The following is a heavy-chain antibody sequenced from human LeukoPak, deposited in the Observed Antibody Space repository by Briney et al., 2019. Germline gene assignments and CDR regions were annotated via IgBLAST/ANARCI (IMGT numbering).Heavy chain of an antibody. D-gene: IGHD6-19*01. J-gene: IGHJ4*02. V-gene: IGHV4-34*01. CDR2: INHSGST. CDR1: GFTFSSYA. Sequence: GSLRLSCAASGFTFSSYAMSWVRQPPGKGLEWIGEINHSGSTNYNPSLKSRVTISVDTSKNQFSLKLSSVTAADTAVYYCARGLRSSGSMFDYWGQGTLVTVSS. CDR3: ARGLRSSGSMFDY.